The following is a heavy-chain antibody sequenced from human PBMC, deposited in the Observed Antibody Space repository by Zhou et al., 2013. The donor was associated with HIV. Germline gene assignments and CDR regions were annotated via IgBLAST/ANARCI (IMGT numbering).Heavy chain of an antibody. CDR3: AREYYYDSIGYYYEDL. V-gene: IGHV1-18*01. J-gene: IGHJ4*02. D-gene: IGHD3-22*01. Sequence: QVQLVQSGAEVKRPGASVKVSCKASGYTFISYGISWVRQAPGQGLEWLGSISSYTGDTNYAQRLQGRVTMTTDTSTSTAYMELRTLRSDDTAVYYCAREYYYDSIGYYYEDLWGQGTLVTVSS. CDR1: GYTFISYG. CDR2: ISSYTGDT.